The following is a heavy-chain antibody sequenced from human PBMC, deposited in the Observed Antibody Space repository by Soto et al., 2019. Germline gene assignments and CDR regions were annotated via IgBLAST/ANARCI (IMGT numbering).Heavy chain of an antibody. CDR2: IYYSGST. CDR1: GGSISSGDYY. CDR3: ARVADGIPPDY. V-gene: IGHV4-30-4*01. J-gene: IGHJ4*02. Sequence: KTSETLSLTCTVSGGSISSGDYYWSWIRQPPGKGLEWIGYIYYSGSTYYNPSLKSRVTISVDTSKNQFSLKLSSVTAADTAVYYCARVADGIPPDYWGQGTLVTVSS. D-gene: IGHD5-18*01.